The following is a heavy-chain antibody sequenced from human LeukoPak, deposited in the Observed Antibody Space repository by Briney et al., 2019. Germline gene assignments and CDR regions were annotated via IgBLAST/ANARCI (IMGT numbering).Heavy chain of an antibody. V-gene: IGHV4-34*01. CDR2: INHSGST. CDR3: ARRGYDYVWGSYRNYYYYMDV. Sequence: GSLRLSCAASGFTFSSYSMNWVRQPPGKGLEWIGEINHSGSTNYNPSLKSRVTISVDTSKDQFSLKLSSVTAADTAVYYCARRGYDYVWGSYRNYYYYMDVWGKGTTVTISS. CDR1: GFTFSSYS. J-gene: IGHJ6*03. D-gene: IGHD3-16*02.